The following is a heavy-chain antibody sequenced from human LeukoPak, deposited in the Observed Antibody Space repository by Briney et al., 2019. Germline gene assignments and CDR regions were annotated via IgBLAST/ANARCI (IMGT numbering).Heavy chain of an antibody. V-gene: IGHV3-23*01. D-gene: IGHD2-15*01. Sequence: PGGSLRLSCTASGFTLSSYAMSWVRQAPGKGLEWVSAISGSGGSTYYADSVKGRFTISRDNSKNTLYLQMNSLRAEDTAVYYCAKATYSRVPNYFDYWGQGTLVTVSS. CDR2: ISGSGGST. J-gene: IGHJ4*02. CDR1: GFTLSSYA. CDR3: AKATYSRVPNYFDY.